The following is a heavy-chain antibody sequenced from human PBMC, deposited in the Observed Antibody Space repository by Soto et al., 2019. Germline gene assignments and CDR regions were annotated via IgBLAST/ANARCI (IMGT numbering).Heavy chain of an antibody. D-gene: IGHD2-8*01. CDR3: AREYYNNGVCYCGYDY. V-gene: IGHV5-51*03. CDR1: GYTFSNYW. Sequence: PGESLKISCKGSGYTFSNYWIGWVRQMPGKGPEWMGFIYPDDSNTRYSPAFQGQVTISVDKSISTAYLQWSSLRASDSALYYCAREYYNNGVCYCGYDYWGHGTLVTVSS. CDR2: IYPDDSNT. J-gene: IGHJ4*01.